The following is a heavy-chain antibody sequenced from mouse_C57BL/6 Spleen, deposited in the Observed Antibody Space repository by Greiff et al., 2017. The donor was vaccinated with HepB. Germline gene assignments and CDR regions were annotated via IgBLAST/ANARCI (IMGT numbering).Heavy chain of an antibody. J-gene: IGHJ1*03. D-gene: IGHD2-2*01. CDR1: GFNIKDYY. CDR2: IDPEDGET. CDR3: AEGGYGSHWYFDV. Sequence: VQLQQSGAELVKPGASVKLSCTASGFNIKDYYMHWVKHRTEKGLEWIGRIDPEDGETKYATKFQGKATITADTSSNTAYLQLSSLTSEDTAVYYCAEGGYGSHWYFDVWGTGTTVTVSS. V-gene: IGHV14-2*01.